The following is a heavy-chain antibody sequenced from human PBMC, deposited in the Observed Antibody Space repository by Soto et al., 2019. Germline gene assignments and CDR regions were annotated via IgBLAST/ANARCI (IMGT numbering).Heavy chain of an antibody. CDR1: GFTVSSNY. J-gene: IGHJ4*02. CDR2: IYSGGTT. D-gene: IGHD2-8*02. V-gene: IGHV3-66*01. Sequence: EVQLVESGGGLVQPGGSLRLSCAASGFTVSSNYMSWVRQAPGKGLEWVSVIYSGGTTYYADSVKGRFTISRDNSKNTLYLQMNGLSAEDTAVYYCESTGWQFDYWGQGTLVTVSS. CDR3: ESTGWQFDY.